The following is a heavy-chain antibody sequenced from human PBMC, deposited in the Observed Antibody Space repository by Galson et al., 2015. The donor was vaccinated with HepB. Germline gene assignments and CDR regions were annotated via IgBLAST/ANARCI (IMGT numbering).Heavy chain of an antibody. J-gene: IGHJ5*02. CDR2: IKSKTDGGTT. CDR3: STDFYYDSSGYSGWFDP. CDR1: GFTFTNAW. D-gene: IGHD3-22*01. V-gene: IGHV3-15*01. Sequence: SLRLSCAASGFTFTNAWMSWVRQAPGKGLEWVGRIKSKTDGGTTDYAAPVKGRFTISRDDSKDTLYLQMNSLKTEDTAVYYCSTDFYYDSSGYSGWFDPWGQGTLVTVSS.